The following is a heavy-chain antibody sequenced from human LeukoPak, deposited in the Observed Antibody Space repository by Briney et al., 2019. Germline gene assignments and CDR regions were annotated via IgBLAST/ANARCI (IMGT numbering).Heavy chain of an antibody. CDR3: VRDRFYGMDV. V-gene: IGHV3-23*01. Sequence: PGGSLRLSCAASGFTFSTYVMSWVRQAPGKGLQWVSSVGGDGRVTYYADSVKGRFTISRDNAKNTLYLQMNSLRAEDTAVFYCVRDRFYGMDVWGQGTTVTVSS. CDR2: VGGDGRVT. J-gene: IGHJ6*02. CDR1: GFTFSTYV.